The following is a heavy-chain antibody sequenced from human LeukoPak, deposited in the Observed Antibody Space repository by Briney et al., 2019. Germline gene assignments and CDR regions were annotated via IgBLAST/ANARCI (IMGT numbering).Heavy chain of an antibody. D-gene: IGHD1-14*01. J-gene: IGHJ4*02. Sequence: RSLRLSCVASGFTFSNYGMNWVRQAPNGGLQWVAIMWSDGNNKYSSDSLKGRFTISRDDSKNTLYLHMTSLEIEDTAVYYCARANHYYFDSWGQGTLVTVSS. CDR2: MWSDGNNK. V-gene: IGHV3-33*01. CDR3: ARANHYYFDS. CDR1: GFTFSNYG.